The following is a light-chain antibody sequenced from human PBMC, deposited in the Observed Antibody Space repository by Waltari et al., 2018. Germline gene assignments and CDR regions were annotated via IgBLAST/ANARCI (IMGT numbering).Light chain of an antibody. Sequence: DIVMTQSPDSLAVSLGERATINCKSSQTISYSSNYKNYLAWYQQKPGQPPKLLIYWASTREPGVPDRFSGSGSGTDFTLTISSLQAEDVAVYYCQQYYKTPQTFGQGTKVEIK. CDR1: QTISYSSNYKNY. CDR2: WAS. J-gene: IGKJ1*01. V-gene: IGKV4-1*01. CDR3: QQYYKTPQT.